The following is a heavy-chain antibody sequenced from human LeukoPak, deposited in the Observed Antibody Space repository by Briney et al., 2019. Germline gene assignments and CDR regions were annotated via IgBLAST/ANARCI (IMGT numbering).Heavy chain of an antibody. CDR1: GYTFTGYY. Sequence: ASVKVSCKASGYTFTGYYMHWVRQAPGQGLEWMGRINPNSGRTNYAQKFQGRVSMTRDTSISTAYMELSRLRSDDTAVYYCATPGVGATHVYWGRGTLVTVSS. J-gene: IGHJ4*02. V-gene: IGHV1-2*06. CDR3: ATPGVGATHVY. D-gene: IGHD1-26*01. CDR2: INPNSGRT.